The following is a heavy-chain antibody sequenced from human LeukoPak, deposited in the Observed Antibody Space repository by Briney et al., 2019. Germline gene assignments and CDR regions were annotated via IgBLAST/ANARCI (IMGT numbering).Heavy chain of an antibody. CDR3: ARELTGSSGWYPPYFDY. Sequence: KAGGSLRLSCAASRFTFSSYSMNWVRQAPGKGLEWVSSISSSSSYIYYADSVKGRFTISRDNAKNSLYLQMNSLRAEDTAVYYCARELTGSSGWYPPYFDYWGQGTLVTVSS. V-gene: IGHV3-21*01. CDR2: ISSSSSYI. CDR1: RFTFSSYS. J-gene: IGHJ4*02. D-gene: IGHD6-19*01.